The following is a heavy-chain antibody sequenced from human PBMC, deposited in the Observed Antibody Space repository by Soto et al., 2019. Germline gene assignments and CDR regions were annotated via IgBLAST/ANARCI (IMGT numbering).Heavy chain of an antibody. CDR2: IKQDGSEK. CDR3: ARESEGVGDYVWGSYRKYYYYGMDV. V-gene: IGHV3-7*05. J-gene: IGHJ6*02. Sequence: EVQLVESGGGLVQPGGSLRLSCAASGFTFSSYWMSWVRQAPGKGLEWVANIKQDGSEKYYVDSVKGRFTISRDNAKNSLYLQMNSLRAEDTAVYYCARESEGVGDYVWGSYRKYYYYGMDVWGQGTTVTVSS. CDR1: GFTFSSYW. D-gene: IGHD3-16*02.